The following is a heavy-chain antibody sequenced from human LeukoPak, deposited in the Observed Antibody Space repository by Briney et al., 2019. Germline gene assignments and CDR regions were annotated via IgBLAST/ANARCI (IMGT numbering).Heavy chain of an antibody. CDR2: INHSGST. Sequence: SETLSLTCAVYGGSFSGYYWSWIRQPPGKGLEWIGEINHSGSTNYNPSLKSRVTISVDTSKNQFSLKLSSVTAADTAVYYCARNPNNWNYVGWFDPWGQGTLVTVSS. D-gene: IGHD1-7*01. J-gene: IGHJ5*02. CDR3: ARNPNNWNYVGWFDP. CDR1: GGSFSGYY. V-gene: IGHV4-34*01.